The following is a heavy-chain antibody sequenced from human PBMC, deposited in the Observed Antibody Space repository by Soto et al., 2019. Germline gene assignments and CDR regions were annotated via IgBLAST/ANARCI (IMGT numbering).Heavy chain of an antibody. Sequence: GGSLRLSCAASGFTFSSYWMSWVRQAPGKGLEWVANIKQDGSKKYYVDSVKGRFTISRDNTKNTMFLQMNSLRAEDTAVYYCGRDLYYYDHWLDPWGQGTLVTVSS. J-gene: IGHJ5*02. CDR3: GRDLYYYDHWLDP. CDR2: IKQDGSKK. D-gene: IGHD3-22*01. CDR1: GFTFSSYW. V-gene: IGHV3-7*05.